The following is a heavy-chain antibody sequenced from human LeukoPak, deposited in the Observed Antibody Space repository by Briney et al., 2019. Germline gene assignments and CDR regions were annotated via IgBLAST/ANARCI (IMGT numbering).Heavy chain of an antibody. CDR2: ISNDGGNT. Sequence: GGSLRLSCAASGFTFSSYWMHWVRQAPGKGLVWVSRISNDGGNTSYADSVKGRFTISRDNSKNTLYLQMDNLSGEDTAVYYCAKDRACGQWNCQGSDYWGQGTLVTVSS. J-gene: IGHJ4*02. CDR3: AKDRACGQWNCQGSDY. V-gene: IGHV3-74*01. CDR1: GFTFSSYW. D-gene: IGHD1-7*01.